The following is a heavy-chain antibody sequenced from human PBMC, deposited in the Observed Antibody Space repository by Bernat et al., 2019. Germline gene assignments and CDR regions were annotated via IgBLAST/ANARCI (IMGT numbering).Heavy chain of an antibody. CDR3: AAEVVGSNDPIEY. Sequence: EVRLVESGGGLVEAGGSLRVSCTASGFTFSGAWMTWVRQVPGKGLEWVGRIKSKADGETTDYVGPVRGRFIISRDDSEKTLYLQMNSLKTEDTAIYYCAAEVVGSNDPIEYWGQGTLVTVSS. D-gene: IGHD2-8*01. V-gene: IGHV3-15*01. CDR2: IKSKADGETT. CDR1: GFTFSGAW. J-gene: IGHJ4*02.